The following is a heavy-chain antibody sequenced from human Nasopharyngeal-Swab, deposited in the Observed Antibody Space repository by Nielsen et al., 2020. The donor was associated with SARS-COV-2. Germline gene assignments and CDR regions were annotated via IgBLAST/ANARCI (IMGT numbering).Heavy chain of an antibody. D-gene: IGHD3-10*01. J-gene: IGHJ6*03. Sequence: GESLKISCAASEFVFSTYSMNWVRLAQGKGLEWVALISVDGRNSNYADSVKGRFIISRDNSEKTVDLQMNSLRGEDTAVYYCARARGYLTHYYMDVWGSGTTVTVSS. CDR1: EFVFSTYS. V-gene: IGHV3-30*04. CDR3: ARARGYLTHYYMDV. CDR2: ISVDGRNS.